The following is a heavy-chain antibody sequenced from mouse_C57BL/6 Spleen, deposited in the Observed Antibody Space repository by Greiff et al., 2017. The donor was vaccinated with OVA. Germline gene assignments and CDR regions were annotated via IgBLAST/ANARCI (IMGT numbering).Heavy chain of an antibody. CDR1: GYAFSSSW. CDR3: ARGLYYGSSYWYFDV. J-gene: IGHJ1*03. D-gene: IGHD1-1*01. Sequence: VHLVESGPELVKPGASVKISCKASGYAFSSSWMNWVKQRPGKGLEWIGRIYPGDGDTNYNGKFKGKATLTADKSSSTAYMQLSSLTSEDSAVYFCARGLYYGSSYWYFDVWGTGTTVTVSS. V-gene: IGHV1-82*01. CDR2: IYPGDGDT.